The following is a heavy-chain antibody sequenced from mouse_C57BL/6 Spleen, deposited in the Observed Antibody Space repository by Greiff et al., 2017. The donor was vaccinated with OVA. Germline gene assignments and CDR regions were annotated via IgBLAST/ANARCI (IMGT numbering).Heavy chain of an antibody. J-gene: IGHJ1*03. CDR1: GYTFTSYW. CDR3: ARVAFYGSSNWYYDV. V-gene: IGHV1-55*01. CDR2: IYPGSGST. D-gene: IGHD1-1*01. Sequence: QVQLQQPGAELVKPGASVKMSCKASGYTFTSYWITWVKQRPGQGLEWIGDIYPGSGSTNYNEKFKSKATLTVDTSSSTAYMQLSSLTSEDSASYYCARVAFYGSSNWYYDVWGTGTTVTVAS.